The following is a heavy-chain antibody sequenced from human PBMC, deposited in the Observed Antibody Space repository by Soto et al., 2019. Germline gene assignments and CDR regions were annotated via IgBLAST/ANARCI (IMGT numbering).Heavy chain of an antibody. Sequence: QVQLQESGPGLVKPSETLSLTCAVSGDSISSPNWWSWYRQPPGKGLELVGEMFASGSSNYNPSLNCRVTMSLGTSKNHFSLRPTSLTAADTAIYYCAREGFDHRPDYWGQGIPVTVSS. CDR1: GDSISSPNW. CDR3: AREGFDHRPDY. CDR2: MFASGSS. V-gene: IGHV4-4*02. J-gene: IGHJ4*02.